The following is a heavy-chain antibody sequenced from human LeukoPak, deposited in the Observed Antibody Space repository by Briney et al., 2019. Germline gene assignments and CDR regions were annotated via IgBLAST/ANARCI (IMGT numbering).Heavy chain of an antibody. CDR2: IYYSGST. CDR3: ARVARRVVTAFDY. Sequence: SETLSLTCTVSGGSISSYYWSWIRQPPGKGLEWIGYIYYSGSTNYNPSLKNRVTISVDTSKNQFSLKLSSVTAADTAVYYCARVARRVVTAFDYWGQGTLVTVSS. J-gene: IGHJ4*02. D-gene: IGHD3-3*01. CDR1: GGSISSYY. V-gene: IGHV4-59*01.